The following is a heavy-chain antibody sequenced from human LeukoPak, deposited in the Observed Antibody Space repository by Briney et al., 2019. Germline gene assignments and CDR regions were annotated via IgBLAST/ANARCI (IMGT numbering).Heavy chain of an antibody. CDR3: AKSQLVGATYALDI. CDR2: IYSGGST. Sequence: GGSLRLSCAASGFTVSSNYMSWVRQAPGKGLEWVSVIYSGGSTYYADSVKGRFTISRDNSKNTLNLQMNSLRAEDTAVYYCAKSQLVGATYALDIWGQGTMVTVSS. V-gene: IGHV3-53*01. J-gene: IGHJ3*02. D-gene: IGHD1-26*01. CDR1: GFTVSSNY.